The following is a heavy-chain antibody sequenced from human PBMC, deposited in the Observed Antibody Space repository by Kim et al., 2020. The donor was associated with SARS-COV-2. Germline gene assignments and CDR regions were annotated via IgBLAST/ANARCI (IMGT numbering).Heavy chain of an antibody. CDR2: INHSGST. D-gene: IGHD6-19*01. CDR1: GGSFSGYY. J-gene: IGHJ6*03. Sequence: SETLSLTCAVYGGSFSGYYWSWIRQPPGKGLEWIGEINHSGSTNYNPSLKSRGTISVYTSKNQFSLKLSSVTAADTAVYYCARGTRQWLVRGPYYYYMDVWGKGTTVTVSS. V-gene: IGHV4-34*01. CDR3: ARGTRQWLVRGPYYYYMDV.